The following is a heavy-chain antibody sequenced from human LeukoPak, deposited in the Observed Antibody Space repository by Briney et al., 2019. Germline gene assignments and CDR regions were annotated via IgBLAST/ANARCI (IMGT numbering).Heavy chain of an antibody. J-gene: IGHJ3*02. CDR2: IYRSGST. CDR1: GDSISSNSYY. D-gene: IGHD1-26*01. Sequence: SETLSLTCTVSGDSISSNSYYWGWIRQPPGKGLEWIGTIYRSGSTYYNPSLKSRVTISVDTSKNQFSLKLSSVTAADTAVFYCARYSGSHYAFDIWGQGTMVTVSS. CDR3: ARYSGSHYAFDI. V-gene: IGHV4-39*01.